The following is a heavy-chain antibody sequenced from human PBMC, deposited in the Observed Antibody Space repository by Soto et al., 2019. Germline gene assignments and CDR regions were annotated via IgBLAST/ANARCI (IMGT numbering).Heavy chain of an antibody. Sequence: GGSLRLSCAASGFTFSSYSMNWVRQAPGKGLEWVSYISSSSSTIYYADSVKGRFTISRDNAKNSLYLQMHSLRAEDTAVDACACDADILTAYQIDYWGQGTLVTVSS. CDR2: ISSSSSTI. CDR3: ACDADILTAYQIDY. J-gene: IGHJ4*02. V-gene: IGHV3-48*04. D-gene: IGHD3-9*01. CDR1: GFTFSSYS.